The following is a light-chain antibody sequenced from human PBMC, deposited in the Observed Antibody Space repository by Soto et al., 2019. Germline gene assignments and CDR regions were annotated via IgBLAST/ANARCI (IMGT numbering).Light chain of an antibody. J-gene: IGKJ2*01. CDR3: QQYNNWPYT. CDR1: QHVSSN. CDR2: RAS. Sequence: EVVKTESPATLSVPPGGSATLSCRASQHVSSNFAWYRQKPGQAPTLLIYRASTRATGIPARFSGSGSGTEFTLTISSLQSEDFAVYYCQQYNNWPYTFGQGTKLEIK. V-gene: IGKV3-15*01.